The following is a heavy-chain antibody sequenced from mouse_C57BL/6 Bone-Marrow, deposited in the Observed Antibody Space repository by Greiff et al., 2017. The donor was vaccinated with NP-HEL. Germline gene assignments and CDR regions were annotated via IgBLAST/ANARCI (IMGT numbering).Heavy chain of an antibody. Sequence: VQLQQSGAELVKPGASVKLSCKASGYTFTSYWMHWVKQRPGRGLEWIGSIYPNRGGTKYNAKFKSKATLTVDKPSSTAYMQLSSLTSEDSAVYYCARSTGLLHEDYFDYWGQGTTLTVSS. CDR3: ARSTGLLHEDYFDY. CDR2: IYPNRGGT. V-gene: IGHV1-72*01. D-gene: IGHD1-1*01. J-gene: IGHJ2*01. CDR1: GYTFTSYW.